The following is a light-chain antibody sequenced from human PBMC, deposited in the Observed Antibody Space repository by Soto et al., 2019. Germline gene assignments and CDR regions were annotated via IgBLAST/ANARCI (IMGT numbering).Light chain of an antibody. Sequence: DIQMTQSPSTLSASVGDRVTITCRSSQSISSWLAWYQQKPGKAPKLLIYESCSLESGVPSRFSGSGSGTDFTLTISSLQPDDFATYYCQQYNSYPYPFGQGTKLEIK. V-gene: IGKV1-5*03. CDR1: QSISSW. CDR2: ESC. J-gene: IGKJ2*01. CDR3: QQYNSYPYP.